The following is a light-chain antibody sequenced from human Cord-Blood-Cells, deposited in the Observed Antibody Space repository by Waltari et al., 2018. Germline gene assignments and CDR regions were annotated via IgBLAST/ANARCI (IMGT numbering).Light chain of an antibody. CDR1: QGISSA. V-gene: IGKV1-13*02. Sequence: IQLTQSPSFLSASVGDRVTTTYRASQGISSALVWYQQKPGKAPKLLIYDASSLESGVPSRFSGSGSGTDFTLTISSLQPEDFATYYCQQFNSYPYTFGQGTKLEIK. CDR2: DAS. J-gene: IGKJ2*01. CDR3: QQFNSYPYT.